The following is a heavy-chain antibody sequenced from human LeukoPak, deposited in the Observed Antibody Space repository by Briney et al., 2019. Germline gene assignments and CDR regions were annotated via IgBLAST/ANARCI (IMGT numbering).Heavy chain of an antibody. CDR2: IYTGGST. CDR3: ASPGGGDYYNS. Sequence: GGSLRLSCAASGLTVSSIYMSWVRQAPGKGLEWVSVIYTGGSTYYADSVEGRFTISRDNSKSTLYLQMNSLRAEDTAVYYCASPGGGDYYNSWGQGTLVTVSS. CDR1: GLTVSSIY. J-gene: IGHJ4*02. D-gene: IGHD3-10*01. V-gene: IGHV3-53*01.